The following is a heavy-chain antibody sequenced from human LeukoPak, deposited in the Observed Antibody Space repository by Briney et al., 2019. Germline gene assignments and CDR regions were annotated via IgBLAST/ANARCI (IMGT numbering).Heavy chain of an antibody. CDR1: GYTFTSYG. Sequence: ASVKVSCEASGYTFTSYGISWVRQAPGQGLEWMGWISAYNGNTNYAQKFQGRVTITADESTSTAYMELSSLRSEDTAVYYCASSPGTGDSSGYYYCSFDYWGQGTLVTVSS. D-gene: IGHD3-22*01. CDR2: ISAYNGNT. CDR3: ASSPGTGDSSGYYYCSFDY. J-gene: IGHJ4*02. V-gene: IGHV1-18*01.